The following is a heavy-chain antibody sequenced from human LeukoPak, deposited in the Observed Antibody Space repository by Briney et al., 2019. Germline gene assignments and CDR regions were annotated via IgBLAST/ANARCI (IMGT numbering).Heavy chain of an antibody. Sequence: SETLSLTCTVSGASITSTYWTWIRQPPGKGLESIGYIYYTGDTNYNPSLNSRVTISLDTSTSQFSLTLRSVTAADTAVYYCARGSGWHDYWGQGTLVTVSS. J-gene: IGHJ4*02. CDR2: IYYTGDT. CDR3: ARGSGWHDY. CDR1: GASITSTY. V-gene: IGHV4-59*01. D-gene: IGHD6-19*01.